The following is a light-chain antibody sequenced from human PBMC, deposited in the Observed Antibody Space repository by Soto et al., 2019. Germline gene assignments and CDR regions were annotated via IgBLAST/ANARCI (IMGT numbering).Light chain of an antibody. CDR3: QQYNNWPPYT. J-gene: IGKJ2*01. CDR1: QRVSSSY. V-gene: IGKV3-15*01. Sequence: EIVMTQSPATLSVSPGERATLSCRASQRVSSSYLAWYQQKPGQAPRLLIYGASTRATGIPARFSGSGSGTEFTLTISSLQSEDFAVYYCQQYNNWPPYTFGQGTKLEIK. CDR2: GAS.